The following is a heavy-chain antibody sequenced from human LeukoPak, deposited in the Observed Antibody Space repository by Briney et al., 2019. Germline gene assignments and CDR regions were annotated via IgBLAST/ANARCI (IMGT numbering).Heavy chain of an antibody. V-gene: IGHV1-8*01. CDR1: GYTFTSYD. J-gene: IGHJ4*02. D-gene: IGHD3-22*01. CDR2: MNPNSGNT. CDR3: ASSPPVKNYYDSSGSAEA. Sequence: GASVKVSCKASGYTFTSYDINWVRQATGQGLEWMGWMNPNSGNTGYAQKFQGRVTMTRNTSISTAYMELSSLRSEDTAVYYCASSPPVKNYYDSSGSAEAWGQGTLVTVSS.